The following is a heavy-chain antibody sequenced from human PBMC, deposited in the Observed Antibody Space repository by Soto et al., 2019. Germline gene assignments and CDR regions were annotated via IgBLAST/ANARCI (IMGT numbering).Heavy chain of an antibody. J-gene: IGHJ5*02. Sequence: PSETLSLTCTVSGGSISSSGFYWSWIRQHPGKGLEWIGYIYYSGTTYQNPSLKSRITLSVGPSKNQFSLKLSSATAADTAVYYCARGSYGHNRFDPWGQGTLVTVSS. CDR3: ARGSYGHNRFDP. CDR1: GGSISSSGFY. CDR2: IYYSGTT. V-gene: IGHV4-31*03. D-gene: IGHD3-10*01.